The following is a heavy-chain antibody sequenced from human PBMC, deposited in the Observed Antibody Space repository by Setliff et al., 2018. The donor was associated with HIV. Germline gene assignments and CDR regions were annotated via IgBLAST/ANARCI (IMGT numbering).Heavy chain of an antibody. CDR1: GGTFSSYA. CDR3: ARDCGEVAMVRGAHDAFDI. D-gene: IGHD3-10*01. Sequence: SVKVSCKTSGGTFSSYAISWVRQAPGQGLEWMGGIIPIFGTANYAQKFQGRVTITTDESTSTAYMELSSLRSEDTAVYYCARDCGEVAMVRGAHDAFDIWGQGTMVTVSS. V-gene: IGHV1-69*05. J-gene: IGHJ3*02. CDR2: IIPIFGTA.